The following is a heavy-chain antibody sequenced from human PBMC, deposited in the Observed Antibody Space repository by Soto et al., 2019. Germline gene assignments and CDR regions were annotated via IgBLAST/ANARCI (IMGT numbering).Heavy chain of an antibody. J-gene: IGHJ6*02. CDR1: GGSISSGGYY. V-gene: IGHV4-61*02. Sequence: PSETLSLTCTVSGGSISSGGYYWSWIRQPAGKGLEWIGRIYTSVSTNYNPSLKTRVTMSVDTSKNQFSLKLSSVTAADTAVYYCARVLLGYGDYLYYYYGMDVWGQGTTVTVSS. D-gene: IGHD4-17*01. CDR3: ARVLLGYGDYLYYYYGMDV. CDR2: IYTSVST.